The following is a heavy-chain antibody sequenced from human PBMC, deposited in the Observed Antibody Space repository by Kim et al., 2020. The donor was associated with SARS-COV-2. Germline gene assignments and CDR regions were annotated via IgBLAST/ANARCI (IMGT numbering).Heavy chain of an antibody. CDR3: AKDPAA. CDR2: GSGGST. J-gene: IGHJ4*02. Sequence: GSGGSTYYAYSVKGRFTISRDKSKNTLYLQMNSLRADDTAIYYCAKDPAAWGQGTLVTVSS. V-gene: IGHV3-23*01. D-gene: IGHD6-25*01.